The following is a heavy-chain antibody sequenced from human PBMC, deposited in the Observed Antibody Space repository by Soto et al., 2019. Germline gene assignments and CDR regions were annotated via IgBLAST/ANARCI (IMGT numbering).Heavy chain of an antibody. V-gene: IGHV3-74*01. CDR3: VRTSLVVAAATREDY. J-gene: IGHJ4*02. Sequence: EVQLVESGGGLVQPGGSLRLSCAASGLTFSSYWMPWAGQPPGKGLVWVSRINSDGSSTSYADSVKGRFTISRDNAKNTLYLQMNSLRAEDTAVYYCVRTSLVVAAATREDYWGQGTLVTVSS. CDR1: GLTFSSYW. D-gene: IGHD2-15*01. CDR2: INSDGSST.